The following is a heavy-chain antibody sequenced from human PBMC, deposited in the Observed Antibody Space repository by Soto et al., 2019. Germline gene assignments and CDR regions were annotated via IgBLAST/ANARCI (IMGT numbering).Heavy chain of an antibody. V-gene: IGHV4-59*08. CDR2: MYYSGST. CDR1: GGSISGHY. J-gene: IGHJ6*03. Sequence: QVQLQESGPGLVKPSETLSLSCSVSGGSISGHYWSWVRQTPGQGLEWIGYMYYSGSTNYNPSLKSRVTISVDTSKNHFSLGLTSVTAADTAVYYCARGPYYDLIWNYYYMDVWGKGTTVTVSS. D-gene: IGHD3-16*01. CDR3: ARGPYYDLIWNYYYMDV.